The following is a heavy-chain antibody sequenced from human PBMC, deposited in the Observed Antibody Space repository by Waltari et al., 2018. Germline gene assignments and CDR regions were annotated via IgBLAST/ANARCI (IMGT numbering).Heavy chain of an antibody. CDR2: IKEEGRQK. Sequence: EVQLVESGGGLVQPGGSLRLSRAASGFSFSSYWMTWVRQAPGKGVDGVANIKEEGRQKYYVGSVKGRLTISRDNAENSLYLQMNSLRAEETAVYYCARDADRTGTDAYDIWGQGTMVTVSS. D-gene: IGHD3-22*01. CDR3: ARDADRTGTDAYDI. J-gene: IGHJ3*02. CDR1: GFSFSSYW. V-gene: IGHV3-7*01.